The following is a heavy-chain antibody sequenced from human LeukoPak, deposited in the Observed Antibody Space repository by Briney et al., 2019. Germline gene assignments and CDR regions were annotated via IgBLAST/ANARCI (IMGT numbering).Heavy chain of an antibody. Sequence: PSETLSLTCTVSGGSISSYYWSWIRQPAGKGLEWIGRIYTSGSTNYNPSLESRVTMSVDTSKNQFSLKLSSVTAADTAVYYCAGDSTRRRAFDIWGQGTMVTVSS. CDR1: GGSISSYY. CDR2: IYTSGST. V-gene: IGHV4-4*07. CDR3: AGDSTRRRAFDI. J-gene: IGHJ3*02.